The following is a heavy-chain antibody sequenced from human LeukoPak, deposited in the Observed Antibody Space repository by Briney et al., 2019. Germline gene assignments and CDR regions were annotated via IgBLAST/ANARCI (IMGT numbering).Heavy chain of an antibody. CDR2: ISVSGGRT. J-gene: IGHJ4*02. V-gene: IGHV3-23*01. CDR1: GFTFSSYA. Sequence: GGSLRLSCAASGFTFSSYAMSWVRQAPGKGLEWVSAISVSGGRTYYADSVKGRFTISRDNSKNTLYLQMNSLRAEDTAVYYCAKSTRDAVADYWGQGTLVTVSS. CDR3: AKSTRDAVADY. D-gene: IGHD6-19*01.